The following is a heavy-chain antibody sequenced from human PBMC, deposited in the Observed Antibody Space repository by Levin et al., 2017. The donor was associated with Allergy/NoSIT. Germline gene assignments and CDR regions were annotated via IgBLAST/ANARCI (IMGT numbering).Heavy chain of an antibody. CDR3: ARARMVSFDYYYMDV. CDR1: GFNFKIYT. CDR2: ISSSGSPM. J-gene: IGHJ6*03. D-gene: IGHD2-8*01. V-gene: IGHV3-48*04. Sequence: GGSLRLSCAASGFNFKIYTMIWLRQAPGKGLEWISYISSSGSPMYYADSVKGRFTISRDDAQSSLFLQMNSPRAEDTALYYCARARMVSFDYYYMDVWGKGTTVTVSS.